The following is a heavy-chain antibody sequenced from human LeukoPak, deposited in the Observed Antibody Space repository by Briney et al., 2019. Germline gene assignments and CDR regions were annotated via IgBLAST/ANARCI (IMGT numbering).Heavy chain of an antibody. D-gene: IGHD5-12*01. J-gene: IGHJ4*02. CDR1: GGSISSYY. V-gene: IGHV4-59*01. Sequence: PSETLSLTCTVSGGSISSYYWSWIRQPPGKGLELIGYIYYSGSTNYNPSLKSRVTISVDTSKNQFSLKLSSVTAADTAVYYCARDSPPYRAYENYFDYWGQGTLVTVSS. CDR2: IYYSGST. CDR3: ARDSPPYRAYENYFDY.